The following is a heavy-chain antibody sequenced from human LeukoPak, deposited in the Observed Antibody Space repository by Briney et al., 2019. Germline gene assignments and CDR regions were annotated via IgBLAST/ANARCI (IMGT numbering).Heavy chain of an antibody. J-gene: IGHJ5*02. CDR1: GFTFRDFW. V-gene: IGHV3-7*03. CDR3: ARDRDGKDL. Sequence: GGSLRLSCAASGFTFRDFWMSWVRQAPGKGLEWVANIQQNGIEKYSVEGRFTISRDNVNSLLYLRISSLRADDTAMYYCARDRDGKDLWGQGTLVTVSS. D-gene: IGHD1-1*01. CDR2: IQQNGIEK.